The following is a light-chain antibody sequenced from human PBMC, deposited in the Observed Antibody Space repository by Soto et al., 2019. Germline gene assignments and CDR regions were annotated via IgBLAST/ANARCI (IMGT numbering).Light chain of an antibody. J-gene: IGKJ4*01. CDR2: DAS. CDR3: HQYATSPLT. Sequence: EIVLTQSPGTLSLSPGERATLSCRASQSVGRNFLGWYQQRPGQAPRLLIYDASRRATGIPDRFSGTASTTDFTLTISRLDPEDFAVYYCHQYATSPLTFGGGTNVEIK. V-gene: IGKV3-20*01. CDR1: QSVGRNF.